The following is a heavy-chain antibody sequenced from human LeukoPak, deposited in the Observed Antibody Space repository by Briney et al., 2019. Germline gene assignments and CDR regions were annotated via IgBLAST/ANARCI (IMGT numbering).Heavy chain of an antibody. Sequence: PSETLSLTCTVSGGSISSSSYYWGWIRQPPGTGLEWIGSIYYSGSTYYNPSLKSRVTISVDTSKNQFSLKLSSVTAADTAVYYCARVRSHTSEYFQHWGQGTLVTVSS. CDR2: IYYSGST. V-gene: IGHV4-39*07. CDR1: GGSISSSSYY. CDR3: ARVRSHTSEYFQH. J-gene: IGHJ1*01.